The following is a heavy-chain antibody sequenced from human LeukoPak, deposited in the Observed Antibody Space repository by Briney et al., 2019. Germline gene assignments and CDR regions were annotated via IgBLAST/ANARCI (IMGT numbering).Heavy chain of an antibody. J-gene: IGHJ4*02. D-gene: IGHD2-15*01. CDR2: INQDGGEK. V-gene: IGHV3-7*01. CDR3: ASIVVVIGTRSFDY. CDR1: GFTFSSYR. Sequence: GGSLRLSCAASGFTFSSYRMSRVRQAPGKGLEWVANINQDGGEKYYVDSVKGRFTISRDNAKNSLYLQMNSLRAEDTAVYYCASIVVVIGTRSFDYWGQGSLVSVSS.